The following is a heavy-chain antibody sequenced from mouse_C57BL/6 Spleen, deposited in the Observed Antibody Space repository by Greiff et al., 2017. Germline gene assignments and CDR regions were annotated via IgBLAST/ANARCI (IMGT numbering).Heavy chain of an antibody. D-gene: IGHD2-5*01. CDR1: GYTFTSYW. CDR3: ARAKAYYSNYVWYFDV. CDR2: IYPGSGST. V-gene: IGHV1-55*01. J-gene: IGHJ1*03. Sequence: QVQLQQPGAELVKPGASVKMSCKASGYTFTSYWITWVKQRPGQGLEWIGDIYPGSGSTNYNEKFKSKATLTVDTSSSTAYMQLSSLTSEDSAVYYCARAKAYYSNYVWYFDVWGTGTTVTVSS.